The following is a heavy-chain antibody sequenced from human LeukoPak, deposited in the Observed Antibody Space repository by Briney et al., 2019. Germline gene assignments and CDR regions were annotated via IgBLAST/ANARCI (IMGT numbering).Heavy chain of an antibody. V-gene: IGHV1-2*02. CDR1: GYTFTDYY. Sequence: GASVKVSCKASGYTFTDYYMHWVRQAPGQGLEWMGWINPNSGGTNYAQKFQGRVTMTRDTSISTAYMELSRLRSDDTAVYYCTCSYCSGGSCYSNWFDPWGQGTLVTVSS. CDR3: TCSYCSGGSCYSNWFDP. J-gene: IGHJ5*02. CDR2: INPNSGGT. D-gene: IGHD2-15*01.